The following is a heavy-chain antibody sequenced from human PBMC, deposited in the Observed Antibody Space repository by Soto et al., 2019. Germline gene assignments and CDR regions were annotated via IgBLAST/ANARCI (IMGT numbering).Heavy chain of an antibody. V-gene: IGHV3-21*01. J-gene: IGHJ6*02. D-gene: IGHD6-13*01. CDR2: ISSSSSYI. CDR1: GFTFSSYS. CDR3: ARDGIAAADPYYYYGMDV. Sequence: PGGSLRLSCAASGFTFSSYSMNWVRQAPGKGLEWVSSISSSSSYIYYADSVKGRFTISRDNAKNSLYLRMNSLRAEDTAVYYCARDGIAAADPYYYYGMDVWGQGTTVTVSS.